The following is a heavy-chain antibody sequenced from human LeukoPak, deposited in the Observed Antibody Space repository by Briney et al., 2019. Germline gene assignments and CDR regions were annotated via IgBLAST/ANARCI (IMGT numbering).Heavy chain of an antibody. Sequence: GGSLRLSCAASGFTFSSYGMHWVRQAPGKGLEWVAVIWYDGSNKYYADSVKGRFTISRDNSKNTLYLQMNSLRAEDTAVYYCAKGSHYYDSSGYYILDYWSQGTLVTVSS. CDR2: IWYDGSNK. CDR1: GFTFSSYG. J-gene: IGHJ4*02. V-gene: IGHV3-33*06. CDR3: AKGSHYYDSSGYYILDY. D-gene: IGHD3-22*01.